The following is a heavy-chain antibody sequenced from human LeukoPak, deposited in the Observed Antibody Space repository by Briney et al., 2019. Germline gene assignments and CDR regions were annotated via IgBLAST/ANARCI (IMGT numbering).Heavy chain of an antibody. CDR2: MNPNTGNT. Sequence: GASVKVSCKASGYTFISYDINWVRQATGQGLEWMGWMNPNTGNTAFAQKFQGRVTMTRDTSISTAYMELSSLRSEDTAVYYCARGQGDILTGYPLPRPRNMDVWGKGTTVIVSS. CDR1: GYTFISYD. V-gene: IGHV1-8*01. CDR3: ARGQGDILTGYPLPRPRNMDV. D-gene: IGHD3-9*01. J-gene: IGHJ6*03.